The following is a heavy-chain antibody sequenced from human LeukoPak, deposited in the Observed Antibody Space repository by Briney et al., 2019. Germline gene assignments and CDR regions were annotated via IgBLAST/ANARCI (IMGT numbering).Heavy chain of an antibody. Sequence: GGSLRLSCAASGFTFSNYAMSWVRQAPGKGLEWVSTISGGGNTFYADSVKGRFTISRDNSKNMAYLQMNSLRAEDTALYYCAKDGQLGSSDAFDIWGRGTMVTVSS. CDR2: ISGGGNT. CDR1: GFTFSNYA. CDR3: AKDGQLGSSDAFDI. D-gene: IGHD1-1*01. V-gene: IGHV3-23*01. J-gene: IGHJ3*02.